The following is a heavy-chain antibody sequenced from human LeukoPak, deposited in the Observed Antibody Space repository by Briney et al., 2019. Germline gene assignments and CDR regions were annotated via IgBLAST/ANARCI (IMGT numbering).Heavy chain of an antibody. D-gene: IGHD3-22*01. V-gene: IGHV3-21*01. J-gene: IGHJ4*02. CDR3: ARDVYDSSGYYAIDY. CDR1: GFTFSSYS. Sequence: PGGSLRLSCAASGFTFSSYSLNWVRQAPGKGLEWVSSISSSSTYIYYADSVKGRFTISRDNAKNSLYLQMNSLRAEDTAVYYCARDVYDSSGYYAIDYWGQGTLVTVSS. CDR2: ISSSSTYI.